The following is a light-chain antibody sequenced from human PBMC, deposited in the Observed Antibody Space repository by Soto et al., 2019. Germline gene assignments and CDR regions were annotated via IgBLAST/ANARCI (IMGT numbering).Light chain of an antibody. Sequence: EIVLTQSPGTLSLSPGDRATLYCRASQSVSSSNLAWYQQKRGQSPRLLIYGASTRATGIPARFSGSGSGTEFTLTISSLQSEDFAVYYCQPYNNWPLTFGGGTKVDIK. J-gene: IGKJ4*01. CDR3: QPYNNWPLT. V-gene: IGKV3-15*01. CDR2: GAS. CDR1: QSVSSSN.